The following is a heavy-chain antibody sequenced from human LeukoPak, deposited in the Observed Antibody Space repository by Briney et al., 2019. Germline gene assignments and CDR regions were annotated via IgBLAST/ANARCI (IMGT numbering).Heavy chain of an antibody. V-gene: IGHV1-69*13. CDR2: IIPIFGTA. D-gene: IGHD6-19*01. Sequence: GASVKVSCRASGGTFSSYAISWVRQAPGRGLEWMGGIIPIFGTANYAQKFQGRVTITADESTSTAYMELSSLRSEDTAVYYCARAPRGIAVGYYYYYMDVWGKGTTVTISS. CDR1: GGTFSSYA. J-gene: IGHJ6*03. CDR3: ARAPRGIAVGYYYYYMDV.